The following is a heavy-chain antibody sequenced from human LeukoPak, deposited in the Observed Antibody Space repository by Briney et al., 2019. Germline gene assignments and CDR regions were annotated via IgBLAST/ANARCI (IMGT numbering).Heavy chain of an antibody. CDR3: ARDWGLYYYYMDV. V-gene: IGHV1-69*06. J-gene: IGHJ6*03. D-gene: IGHD3-16*01. CDR2: IIPIFGTT. Sequence: GASVKVSCKASGYTFTDFYIHWVRQAPGQGLEWMGGIIPIFGTTNYAQKFQDRVTITADKSTSTAYMKLSSLRSEDTAVYYCARDWGLYYYYMDVWGKGTTVTVSS. CDR1: GYTFTDFY.